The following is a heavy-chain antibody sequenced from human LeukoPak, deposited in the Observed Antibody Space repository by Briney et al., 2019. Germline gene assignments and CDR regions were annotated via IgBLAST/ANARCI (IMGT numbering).Heavy chain of an antibody. V-gene: IGHV4-39*01. J-gene: IGHJ4*02. CDR1: VFSLNISSYY. Sequence: KPSETLSLTCTVSVFSLNISSYYWGWIRQPPGKGLEWIGSIYYSGRTYYNPSLKIRVTIFVHTSKNQFSLKVNSVTGGDTSVYYCARSQVTVMVSDYWGQGTLVTVSS. D-gene: IGHD4-23*01. CDR2: IYYSGRT. CDR3: ARSQVTVMVSDY.